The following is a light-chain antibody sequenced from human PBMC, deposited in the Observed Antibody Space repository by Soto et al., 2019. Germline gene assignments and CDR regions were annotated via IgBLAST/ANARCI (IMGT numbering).Light chain of an antibody. Sequence: ENVLTQSPCTLSLSPGERATLSCRTSQGISSSYLAWYQQQPGQAPRLLIYDTSSRATGIPDRFSGSGSGTDFILTISGLDPEDFAVYYCQQYDSSPLTFGQGTKVEIK. CDR3: QQYDSSPLT. V-gene: IGKV3-20*01. J-gene: IGKJ1*01. CDR2: DTS. CDR1: QGISSSY.